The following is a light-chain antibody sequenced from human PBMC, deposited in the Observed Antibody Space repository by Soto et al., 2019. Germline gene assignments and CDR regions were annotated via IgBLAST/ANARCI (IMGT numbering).Light chain of an antibody. CDR3: SSYTSSSTPYVV. CDR2: EVS. J-gene: IGLJ2*01. V-gene: IGLV2-14*01. CDR1: SSDVGGYNY. Sequence: QSVLTQPASVSGSPGQSITISCTGTSSDVGGYNYVSWYQQHPGKAPKLMIYEVSNRPSGVSNRFSGSKSGNTASLTISGLLAEDEADYYCSSYTSSSTPYVVFGGGTKLTVL.